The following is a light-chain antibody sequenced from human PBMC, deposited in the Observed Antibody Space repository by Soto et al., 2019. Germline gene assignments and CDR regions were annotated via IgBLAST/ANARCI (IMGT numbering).Light chain of an antibody. CDR3: AAWDARLEGVV. CDR1: SSNIGANT. J-gene: IGLJ3*02. CDR2: SNN. Sequence: QSVLTQPPSASGTPGQTVTISCSGSSSNIGANTVNWFQHLPGTAPKLLIYSNNQRPSGVPDRVSGSKSGTSVTLAISGLQSEDEADYYCAAWDARLEGVVFGAGTK. V-gene: IGLV1-44*01.